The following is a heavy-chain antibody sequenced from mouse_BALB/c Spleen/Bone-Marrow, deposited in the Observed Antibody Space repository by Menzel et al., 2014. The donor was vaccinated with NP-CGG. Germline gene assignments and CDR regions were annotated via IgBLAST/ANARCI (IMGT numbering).Heavy chain of an antibody. CDR1: GYTFTNYW. V-gene: IGHV1S22*01. CDR2: VYPGRGSI. D-gene: IGHD1-2*01. CDR3: ARRLRGYYAMDY. J-gene: IGHJ4*01. Sequence: PGSELVRPGASVKLSCKASGYTFTNYWIHWVKQRPGQGLEWIGNVYPGRGSINSDEKFKTKATLTVDTSSSTAYMHLNSLTSEDSAVYYCARRLRGYYAMDYWGQGTSVTVSS.